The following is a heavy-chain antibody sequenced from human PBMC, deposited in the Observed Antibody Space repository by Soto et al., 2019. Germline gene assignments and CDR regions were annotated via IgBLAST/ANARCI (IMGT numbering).Heavy chain of an antibody. CDR3: GKYQWFYADVWGRPRYPHYFAL. J-gene: IGHJ4*01. Sequence: PGGSLRLSCAGSGFTFSSYAMSWVRQAPGKGLEWVSGVTGNGDTADYADSVKGRFSISRDNSKKTLYLQMESRRAEDTAVYFCGKYQWFYADVWGRPRYPHYFALWGHGPLVTVS. CDR1: GFTFSSYA. CDR2: VTGNGDTA. D-gene: IGHD3-16*01. V-gene: IGHV3-23*01.